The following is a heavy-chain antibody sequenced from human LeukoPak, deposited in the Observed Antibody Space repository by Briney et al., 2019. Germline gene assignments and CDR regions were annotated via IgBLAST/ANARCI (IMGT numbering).Heavy chain of an antibody. V-gene: IGHV1-69*13. Sequence: SVKVSCKASGGTIISYAISWVRQAPGQGLEWMGGIIPIFGTANYAQKFQGRVTITADESTSTAYMELSSLRSEDAAVYYCARDLNGGYDLDYWGQGTLVTVSS. CDR1: GGTIISYA. CDR2: IIPIFGTA. CDR3: ARDLNGGYDLDY. J-gene: IGHJ4*02. D-gene: IGHD5-12*01.